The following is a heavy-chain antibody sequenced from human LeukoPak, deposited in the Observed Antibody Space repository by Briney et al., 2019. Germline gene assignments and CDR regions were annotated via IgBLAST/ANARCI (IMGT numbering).Heavy chain of an antibody. J-gene: IGHJ4*02. CDR3: ARLLGRIAARVDY. CDR1: GGSISRSSYY. CDR2: INHSGST. Sequence: SETLSLTCSVSGGSISRSSYYWGWIRQPPGKGLEWIGEINHSGSTNYNPSLKSRVTISVDTSKNQFSLKLSSVTAADTAVYYCARLLGRIAARVDYWGQGTLVTVSS. D-gene: IGHD6-6*01. V-gene: IGHV4-39*07.